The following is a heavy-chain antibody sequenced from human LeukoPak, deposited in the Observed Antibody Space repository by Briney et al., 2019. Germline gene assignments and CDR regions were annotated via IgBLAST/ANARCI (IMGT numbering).Heavy chain of an antibody. CDR2: ISRSGGST. D-gene: IGHD2-21*02. Sequence: GSLRLSCAASGSIFSNYAMSWARQAPGRGLEWVSAISRSGGSTYYADSVKGRFTISRDNSKNTLYLQMNSLGAEDTAVYFCARGGGDYCFDYWGQGALVTVSS. V-gene: IGHV3-23*01. J-gene: IGHJ4*02. CDR1: GSIFSNYA. CDR3: ARGGGDYCFDY.